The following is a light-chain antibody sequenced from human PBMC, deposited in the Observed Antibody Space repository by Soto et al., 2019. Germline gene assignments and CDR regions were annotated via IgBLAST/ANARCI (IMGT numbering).Light chain of an antibody. J-gene: IGLJ1*01. CDR1: SNDIGGYNY. V-gene: IGLV2-14*03. CDR2: DVT. CDR3: SSYSSTSTRRR. Sequence: QSVLTQPASVSGSPGQSITIPCTGTSNDIGGYNYVSWYQQFPGKAPKLIIYDVTNRPSGVSFRSSGSKSGNTASLTISGLQAEDEAGCSSYSSTSTRRRFGAGTKVTV.